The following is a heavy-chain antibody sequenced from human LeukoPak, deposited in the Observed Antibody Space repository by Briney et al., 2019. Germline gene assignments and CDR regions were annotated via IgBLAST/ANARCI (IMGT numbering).Heavy chain of an antibody. CDR2: IYDTGSA. CDR1: GYSFTSGHY. V-gene: IGHV4-38-2*01. J-gene: IGHJ4*02. CDR3: ARYCTSTTCILRGFDY. D-gene: IGHD2-2*01. Sequence: SETLSLTCSVSGYSFTSGHYWGWIRQPPGKGLEWIANIYDTGSAHYNPSLKSRVTISVDTSKNQFHLKLSSVSAADTAVYYCARYCTSTTCILRGFDYWGQGTLVTVSS.